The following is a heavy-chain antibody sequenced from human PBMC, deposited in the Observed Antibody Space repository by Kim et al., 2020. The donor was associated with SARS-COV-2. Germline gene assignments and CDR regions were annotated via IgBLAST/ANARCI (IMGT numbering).Heavy chain of an antibody. CDR2: IRSKANSYAT. CDR1: GFTFSGSA. V-gene: IGHV3-73*01. CDR3: LTFRSQPQNFDY. J-gene: IGHJ4*02. Sequence: GGSLRLSCAASGFTFSGSAMHWVRQASGKGLEWVGRIRSKANSYATAYAASVKGRFTISRDDSKNTAYLQMNSLKTEDTAVYYCLTFRSQPQNFDYWGQGTLVTVSS.